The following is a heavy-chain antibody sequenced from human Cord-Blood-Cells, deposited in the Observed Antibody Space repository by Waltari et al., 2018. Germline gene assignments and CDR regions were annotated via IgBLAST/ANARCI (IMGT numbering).Heavy chain of an antibody. CDR3: ARSKSGGYCSSTSCYSLDY. D-gene: IGHD2-2*03. J-gene: IGHJ4*02. CDR2: INHSGST. CDR1: GGSFSGYY. V-gene: IGHV4-34*01. Sequence: QVQLQQWGAGLLKPSETLSLTCAVYGGSFSGYYWSWIRQPPGEGLEWIGEINHSGSTNYNPSPKMRVTISVDTSKNQFSLKLSSVTAADTAVYYCARSKSGGYCSSTSCYSLDYWGQGTLVTVSS.